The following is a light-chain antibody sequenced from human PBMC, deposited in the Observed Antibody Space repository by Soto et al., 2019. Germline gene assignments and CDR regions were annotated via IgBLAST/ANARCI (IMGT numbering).Light chain of an antibody. CDR3: QQHNDWPT. CDR1: QSVRSH. Sequence: VLTQSPATLSLSPGETATLSCRASQSVRSHLAWYQQRPGQPPRLLIYDASTRATGIPARFSGSGSGTEFILTISSVESEDFAIYYCQQHNDWPTFGQGTRLEIK. J-gene: IGKJ5*01. CDR2: DAS. V-gene: IGKV3-15*01.